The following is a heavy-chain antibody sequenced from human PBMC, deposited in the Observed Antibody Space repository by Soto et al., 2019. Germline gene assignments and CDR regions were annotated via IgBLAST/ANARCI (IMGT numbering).Heavy chain of an antibody. V-gene: IGHV4-61*01. J-gene: IGHJ4*02. Sequence: LSLTCTVSGGSVSSGSYYWSWIRQPPGKGLEWIGYIYYSGSTNYNPSLKSRVTISVDTSKNQFSLKLSSVTAADTAVYYCAREYYYDSSGYYYRVFDYWGQGTLVTVSS. CDR1: GGSVSSGSYY. CDR3: AREYYYDSSGYYYRVFDY. CDR2: IYYSGST. D-gene: IGHD3-22*01.